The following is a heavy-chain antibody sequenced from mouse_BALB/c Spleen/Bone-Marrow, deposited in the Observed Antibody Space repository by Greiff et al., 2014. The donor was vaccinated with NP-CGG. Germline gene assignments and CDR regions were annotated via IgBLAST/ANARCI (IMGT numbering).Heavy chain of an antibody. J-gene: IGHJ3*01. V-gene: IGHV2-4-1*01. CDR3: ARNKNDYDGTLAY. D-gene: IGHD2-4*01. Sequence: VKLVESGPGLVQPSQSLSITCTVSGFSLTSYGVHWVRQSPGKGLEWLGVIWSGGSTDYNAAFISRLSISKDNSKSQVFFKMNILQADDTAIYYCARNKNDYDGTLAYWGQGTLVTVSA. CDR2: IWSGGST. CDR1: GFSLTSYG.